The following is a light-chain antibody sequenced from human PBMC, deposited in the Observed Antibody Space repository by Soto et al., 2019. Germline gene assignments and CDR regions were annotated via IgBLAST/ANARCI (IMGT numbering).Light chain of an antibody. Sequence: EIVLTQSPGTLSLSPGERATLCCRASQSFSSGYLAWYQQKPGQTPRLLIYGASSRATGIPDRFSGSGSGTDFTLTISRLEPEDFGVYYCQQYGGSFPWTFGQGTKLEIK. V-gene: IGKV3-20*01. CDR1: QSFSSGY. J-gene: IGKJ2*02. CDR3: QQYGGSFPWT. CDR2: GAS.